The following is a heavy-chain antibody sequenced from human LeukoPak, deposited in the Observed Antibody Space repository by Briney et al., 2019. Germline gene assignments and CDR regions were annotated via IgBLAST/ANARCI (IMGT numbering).Heavy chain of an antibody. J-gene: IGHJ4*02. V-gene: IGHV3-30*07. Sequence: GRSLRLSCAASGFSFSTYAMHWVRQAPGKGLEWVAIISYDATNKFYADSVRGRFTISRDNSKNTLYLQMNSLRAEDTAVYYCAKDLAGTSDCWGQGTLVTVSS. CDR2: ISYDATNK. CDR1: GFSFSTYA. CDR3: AKDLAGTSDC. D-gene: IGHD1/OR15-1a*01.